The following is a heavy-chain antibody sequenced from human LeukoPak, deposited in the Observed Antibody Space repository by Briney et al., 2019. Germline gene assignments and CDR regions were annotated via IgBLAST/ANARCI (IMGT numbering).Heavy chain of an antibody. Sequence: SDTLSLTCTVSGGSISGYFWSWIRQPPGKGLEWIGEINHSGSTNYNPSLKSRVTISVDTSKNQFSLKLSSVTAADTAVYYWARGRLSSRYCSSTSCYRESYWGQGTLVTVSS. CDR1: GGSISGYF. V-gene: IGHV4-34*01. D-gene: IGHD2-2*01. CDR2: INHSGST. J-gene: IGHJ4*02. CDR3: ARGRLSSRYCSSTSCYRESY.